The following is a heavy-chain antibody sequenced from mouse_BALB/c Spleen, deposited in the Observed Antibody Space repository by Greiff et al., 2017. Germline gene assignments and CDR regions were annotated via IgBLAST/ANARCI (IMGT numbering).Heavy chain of an antibody. Sequence: EVKLQESGPGLVKPSQSLSLTCTVTGYSITSDYAWNWIRQFPGNKLEWMGYISYSGSTSYNPSLKSRISITRDTSKNQFFLQLNSVTTEDTATYYCARGGRPLIHYYGYFDYWGQGTTLTVSS. CDR3: ARGGRPLIHYYGYFDY. CDR1: GYSITSDYA. J-gene: IGHJ2*01. D-gene: IGHD1-2*01. V-gene: IGHV3-2*02. CDR2: ISYSGST.